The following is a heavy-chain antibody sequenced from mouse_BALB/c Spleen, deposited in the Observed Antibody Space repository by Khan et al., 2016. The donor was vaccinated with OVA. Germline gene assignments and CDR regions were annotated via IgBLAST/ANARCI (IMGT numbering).Heavy chain of an antibody. CDR3: ARAYYANYREAMDY. CDR1: GFSLTGYG. J-gene: IGHJ4*01. V-gene: IGHV2-6-7*01. CDR2: IWGDGST. Sequence: VQLKQSGPGLVAPSQSLSITCTVSGFSLTGYGVNWVRQPPGKGLEWLGMIWGDGSTDYNSALKSRLSISKDNSKSQVFLKMNSLQTDDTARYYCARAYYANYREAMDYWGQGTSVTVSS. D-gene: IGHD2-10*01.